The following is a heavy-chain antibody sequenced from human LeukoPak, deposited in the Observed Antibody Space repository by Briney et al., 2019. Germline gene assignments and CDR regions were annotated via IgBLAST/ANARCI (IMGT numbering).Heavy chain of an antibody. CDR1: GGSTSSYY. CDR3: ARRNVLTEGEAFDI. J-gene: IGHJ3*02. V-gene: IGHV4-59*08. D-gene: IGHD3-9*01. Sequence: SETLSLTRTVSGGSTSSYYWTWIRQPPGEGLEWIGYIHNSRSTNYNPSLNSRVTISADASKNQFSLKLNSVTAADTAVYYCARRNVLTEGEAFDIWGQGTMVTVSS. CDR2: IHNSRST.